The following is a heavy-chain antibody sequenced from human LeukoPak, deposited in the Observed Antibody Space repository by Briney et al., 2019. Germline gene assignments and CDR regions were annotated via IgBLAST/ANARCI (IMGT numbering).Heavy chain of an antibody. CDR1: GFTFRSYN. CDR3: ARGGSGTYRNYFDY. J-gene: IGHJ4*02. V-gene: IGHV3-48*02. Sequence: QPGGSLRLSCAASGFTFRSYNMNWVRQAPGKGLEWVSYISGSSSTMFYTDSVRGRFTISRDNAKNSLYLQMNSLRDEDTAVYYCARGGSGTYRNYFDYWGQGTLVTVSS. CDR2: ISGSSSTM. D-gene: IGHD3-10*01.